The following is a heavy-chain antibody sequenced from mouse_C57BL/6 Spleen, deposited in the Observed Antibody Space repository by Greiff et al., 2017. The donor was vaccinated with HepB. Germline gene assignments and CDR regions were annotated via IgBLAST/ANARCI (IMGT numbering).Heavy chain of an antibody. V-gene: IGHV5-17*01. CDR3: ARGDYGYDGEYYFDY. D-gene: IGHD2-2*01. CDR2: ISSGSSTI. J-gene: IGHJ2*01. Sequence: EVHLVESGGGLVKPGGSLKLSCAASGFTFSDYGMHWVRQAPEKGLEWVAYISSGSSTIYYADTVKGRFTISRDNAKNTLFLQMTSLRSEDTAMYYCARGDYGYDGEYYFDYWGQGTTLTVSS. CDR1: GFTFSDYG.